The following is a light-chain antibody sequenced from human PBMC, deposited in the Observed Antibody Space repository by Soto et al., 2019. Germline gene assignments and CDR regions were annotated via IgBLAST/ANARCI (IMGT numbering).Light chain of an antibody. CDR1: QSVSSN. Sequence: EIVLTQSPATLSVSPGERATLSCRASQSVSSNLAWYQQKPGQAPRLLIYDTSSRATGFPARFSGSGSGTEFTLTISSLQSEDLAVYYCQQYNNWPPYTFGQGTKLEIK. CDR2: DTS. CDR3: QQYNNWPPYT. V-gene: IGKV3-15*01. J-gene: IGKJ2*01.